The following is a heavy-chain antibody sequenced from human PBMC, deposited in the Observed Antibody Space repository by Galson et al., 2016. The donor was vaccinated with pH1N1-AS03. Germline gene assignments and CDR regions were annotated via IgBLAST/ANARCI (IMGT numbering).Heavy chain of an antibody. CDR2: IKNNNDNT. Sequence: SVKVSCKASGYTFSNYGITWVRQAPGQGLQWMGWIKNNNDNTIYGQNFQGRVTLTTDPSTNTAYMELKNLRSDDTGVYYCARAVEEYLLRDYSSVFDSWGQGTLVTVSS. V-gene: IGHV1-18*01. D-gene: IGHD2/OR15-2a*01. CDR1: GYTFSNYG. CDR3: ARAVEEYLLRDYSSVFDS. J-gene: IGHJ4*02.